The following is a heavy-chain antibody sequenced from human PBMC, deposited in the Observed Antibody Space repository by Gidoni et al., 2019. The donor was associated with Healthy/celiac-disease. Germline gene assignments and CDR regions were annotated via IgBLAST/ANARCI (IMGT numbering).Heavy chain of an antibody. CDR2: IDWDDDK. J-gene: IGHJ5*02. CDR3: ARTRYSSGWESWFDH. V-gene: IGHV2-70*01. Sequence: QVTLRESGPVLVKPTQTLTLTCTFSWFSLSTSGRCGGWIRQPPGKALEWLALIDWDDDKYYSTSLKTRRTITKDTDKNQVVLTMTNMDTVDTATYYCARTRYSSGWESWFDHWGQGTLVTVSS. D-gene: IGHD6-19*01. CDR1: WFSLSTSGRC.